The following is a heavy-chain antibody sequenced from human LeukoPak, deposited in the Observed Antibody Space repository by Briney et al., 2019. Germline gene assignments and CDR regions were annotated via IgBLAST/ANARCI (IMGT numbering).Heavy chain of an antibody. CDR1: GYTFTSYG. Sequence: ASVKVSCKASGYTFTSYGISWVRQAPGQGLEWMGWINPNSGGTNYAQKFQGRVTMTRDTSISTAYMELSRLRSDDTAVYYCARLHSVPAAISDYWGQGTLVTVSS. D-gene: IGHD2-2*02. V-gene: IGHV1-2*02. CDR3: ARLHSVPAAISDY. CDR2: INPNSGGT. J-gene: IGHJ4*02.